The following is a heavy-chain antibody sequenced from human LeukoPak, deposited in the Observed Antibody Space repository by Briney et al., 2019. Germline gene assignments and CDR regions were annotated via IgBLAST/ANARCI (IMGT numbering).Heavy chain of an antibody. J-gene: IGHJ3*02. Sequence: SETLSLTCTVSGGSISSSSYYWGWIRQPPGKGLEWIGSIYYSGSTYYNPSLKSRVTMSVDTSKNQFSLKLSSVTAADTAVYYCARVRLGHDFWSVYDAFDIWGQGTMVSVSS. CDR1: GGSISSSSYY. CDR3: ARVRLGHDFWSVYDAFDI. V-gene: IGHV4-39*07. D-gene: IGHD3-3*01. CDR2: IYYSGST.